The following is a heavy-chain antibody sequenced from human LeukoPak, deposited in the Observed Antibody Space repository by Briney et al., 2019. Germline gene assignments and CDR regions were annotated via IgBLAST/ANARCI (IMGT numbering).Heavy chain of an antibody. CDR1: GYTFTDYY. CDR2: INPNSGGT. V-gene: IGHV1-2*02. D-gene: IGHD3-9*01. Sequence: VASVKVSCTASGYTFTDYYMHWVRQAPGQGLEWMGWINPNSGGTNYAQKFQGRVTMTRDTSISTAYMEVSRLRSDDTAVYYCARVSLLKYFDFDYWGQGALVTVSS. CDR3: ARVSLLKYFDFDY. J-gene: IGHJ4*02.